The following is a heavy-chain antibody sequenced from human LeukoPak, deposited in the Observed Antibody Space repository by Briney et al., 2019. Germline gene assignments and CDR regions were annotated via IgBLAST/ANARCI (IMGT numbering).Heavy chain of an antibody. J-gene: IGHJ4*02. Sequence: KPGGSLRLSCAASGFTFSSYSMNWVRQAPGKGLEWVSSISSSSSYIYYADSVKGRFTISRDNAKNSLYLQMSSLRAEDTAVYYCARENPVYDIPHDYWGQGTLVTVSS. V-gene: IGHV3-21*01. CDR1: GFTFSSYS. CDR2: ISSSSSYI. D-gene: IGHD3-9*01. CDR3: ARENPVYDIPHDY.